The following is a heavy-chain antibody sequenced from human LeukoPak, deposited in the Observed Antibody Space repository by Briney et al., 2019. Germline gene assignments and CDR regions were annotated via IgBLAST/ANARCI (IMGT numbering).Heavy chain of an antibody. CDR3: ARYSGSYSFDY. CDR2: IYYSGST. V-gene: IGHV4-59*01. Sequence: PSETLSLICTVSGGSISSYYWSWIRQPPGKGLEWIGYIYYSGSTNYNPSLKSRVTISVDTSKNQFSLKLSSVTAADTDVYYCARYSGSYSFDYWGQGTLVTVSS. CDR1: GGSISSYY. J-gene: IGHJ4*02. D-gene: IGHD1-26*01.